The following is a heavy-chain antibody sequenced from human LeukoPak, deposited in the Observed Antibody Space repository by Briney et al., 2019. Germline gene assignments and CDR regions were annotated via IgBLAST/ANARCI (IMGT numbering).Heavy chain of an antibody. CDR3: ARDVPVWHAFDI. CDR1: GFTFSSYG. Sequence: GSLRLSCAASGFTFSSYGMHWVRQAPGKGLEWVAVIWYDGSNKYYADSVKGRFTISRDNSKNTLYLQMNSLRAEDTAVYYSARDVPVWHAFDIWGQGTMVTVSS. V-gene: IGHV3-33*01. CDR2: IWYDGSNK. J-gene: IGHJ3*02. D-gene: IGHD2-8*01.